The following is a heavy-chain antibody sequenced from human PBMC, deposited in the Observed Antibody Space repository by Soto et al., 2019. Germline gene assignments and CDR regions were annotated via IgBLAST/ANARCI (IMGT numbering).Heavy chain of an antibody. CDR3: AKDQGNSDAFDI. Sequence: GGSLRLSCAASEFTFSSYGMHWVRQAPGKGLEWVAVISYDGSNKYYADSVKGRFTISRDNSKNTLYLQMNSLRAEDTAVYYCAKDQGNSDAFDIWGQGTMVTVSS. J-gene: IGHJ3*02. V-gene: IGHV3-30*18. D-gene: IGHD2-21*01. CDR1: EFTFSSYG. CDR2: ISYDGSNK.